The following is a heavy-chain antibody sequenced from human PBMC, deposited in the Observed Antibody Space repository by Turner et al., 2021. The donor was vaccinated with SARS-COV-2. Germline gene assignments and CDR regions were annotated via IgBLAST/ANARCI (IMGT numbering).Heavy chain of an antibody. V-gene: IGHV3-33*01. J-gene: IGHJ4*02. D-gene: IGHD6-13*01. CDR1: GFTFSSYG. CDR2: IWYDGSNK. CDR3: ARASQNGYSSSWYDPDIDY. Sequence: QVQLVESGGGVVQPGRSLRLSCAASGFTFSSYGMHWVRQAPGKGLEWVAVIWYDGSNKCYADSVKGRFTISRDNSKNTLYLQMNSLRAEDTAVYYCARASQNGYSSSWYDPDIDYWGQGTLVTVSS.